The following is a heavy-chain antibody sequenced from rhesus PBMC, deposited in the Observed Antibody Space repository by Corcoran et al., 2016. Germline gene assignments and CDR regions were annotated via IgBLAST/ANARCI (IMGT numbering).Heavy chain of an antibody. V-gene: IGHV4-80*01. D-gene: IGHD4-11*01. J-gene: IGHJ4*01. CDR2: INGNTGST. CDR3: AIPTNPDY. Sequence: QVQLQESGPGLVKPSETLSLTCAVSGGPFSSLWWRWLRQPPGKGREWIGEINGNTGSTNYNPSLKSRVTISKDAPKNQFSLKLSSVTAADTAVYYCAIPTNPDYWGQGVLVTVSS. CDR1: GGPFSSLW.